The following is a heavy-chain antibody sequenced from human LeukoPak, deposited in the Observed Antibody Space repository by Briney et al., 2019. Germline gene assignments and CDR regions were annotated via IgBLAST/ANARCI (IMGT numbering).Heavy chain of an antibody. J-gene: IGHJ5*02. V-gene: IGHV1-69*08. CDR2: IIPLFGTT. CDR3: AGRVTMVSGFDP. D-gene: IGHD3-10*01. CDR1: DNTFNSYT. Sequence: SVKVSCKASDNTFNSYTVSWVRQAPGQGLEWMGRIIPLFGTTTYAQKFQGRVTITADKSTSTAYMELNSLTSEDTAVYYCAGRVTMVSGFDPWGQGTLVAVSS.